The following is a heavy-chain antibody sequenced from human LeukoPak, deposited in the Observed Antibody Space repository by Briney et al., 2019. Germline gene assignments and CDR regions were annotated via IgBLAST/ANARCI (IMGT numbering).Heavy chain of an antibody. V-gene: IGHV1-69*04. CDR1: GGTFSSNE. J-gene: IGHJ4*02. CDR3: ARWASIIYDSNWYAPLAY. D-gene: IGHD6-13*01. Sequence: GASVKVSCKASGGTFSSNEISWVRQAPGQGLEWMGRIIPNLGTANYAQSFQGRVTITADKSTSTAYMELSSLRSEDTAVYFCARWASIIYDSNWYAPLAYWGQGTLVTVSS. CDR2: IIPNLGTA.